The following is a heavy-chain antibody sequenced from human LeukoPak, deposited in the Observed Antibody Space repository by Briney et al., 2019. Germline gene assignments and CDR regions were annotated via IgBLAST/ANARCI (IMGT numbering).Heavy chain of an antibody. CDR1: GYTFTSYG. CDR2: ISAYNGNT. CDR3: ARRIVLSNYGSGSSDAFDI. D-gene: IGHD3-10*01. J-gene: IGHJ3*02. Sequence: ASVKVSCKASGYTFTSYGISWVRQAPGQGLEWMGWISAYNGNTNYAQKLQGRVTMTTDTSTSTAYMELRSLRSDDTAVYYCARRIVLSNYGSGSSDAFDIWGQGTMVTVSS. V-gene: IGHV1-18*01.